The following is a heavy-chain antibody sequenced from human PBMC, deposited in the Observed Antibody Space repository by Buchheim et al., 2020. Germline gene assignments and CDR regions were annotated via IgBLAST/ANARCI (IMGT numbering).Heavy chain of an antibody. D-gene: IGHD4-17*01. CDR2: ISGNGGAT. Sequence: EVQLLESGGGLVQPGGSLRLSCAASGFTFSTYAMTWVRQAPGKGLEWVSAISGNGGATYYADSVKGRFIISSDNSKNMLYLQMNSLRAEDTAVYYCAKSLPYGDYFDYWGQGTL. CDR1: GFTFSTYA. V-gene: IGHV3-23*01. J-gene: IGHJ4*02. CDR3: AKSLPYGDYFDY.